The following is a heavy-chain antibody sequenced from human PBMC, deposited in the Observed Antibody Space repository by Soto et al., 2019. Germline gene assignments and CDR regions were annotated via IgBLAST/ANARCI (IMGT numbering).Heavy chain of an antibody. CDR3: ASFGVIGEPFEY. D-gene: IGHD3-10*01. CDR2: IYYSVSS. Sequence: TSETLSLTCTASGGSISSGDHYWSWIRQPPGKGLEWIGYIYYSVSSYYNPSLKSRVTVSLDTSKNQFSLKLNSVTAADTAVYYCASFGVIGEPFEYWGQGTLVAVSS. J-gene: IGHJ4*02. CDR1: GGSISSGDHY. V-gene: IGHV4-30-4*01.